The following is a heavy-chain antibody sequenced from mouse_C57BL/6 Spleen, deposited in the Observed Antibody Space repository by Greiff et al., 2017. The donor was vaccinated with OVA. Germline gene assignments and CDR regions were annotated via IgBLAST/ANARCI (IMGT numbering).Heavy chain of an antibody. J-gene: IGHJ1*03. D-gene: IGHD1-1*01. CDR1: GYTFTDYE. Sequence: QVQLQQSGAELVRPGASVTLSCKASGYTFTDYEIHWVKQTPVHGLEWIGAIDPETGGTAYNQKSKGKATLTADKSSSTAYMELRSLTSEESAVYYCTDYYGRRHWYFDVWGTGTTVTVSS. CDR3: TDYYGRRHWYFDV. V-gene: IGHV1-15*01. CDR2: IDPETGGT.